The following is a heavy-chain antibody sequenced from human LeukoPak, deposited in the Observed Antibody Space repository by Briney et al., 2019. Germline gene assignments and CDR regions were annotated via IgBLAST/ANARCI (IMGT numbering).Heavy chain of an antibody. CDR2: ISAYNGNT. Sequence: ASVKVSCKASGYTFTGYYMHWVRQAPGQGLEWMGWISAYNGNTNYAQKLQGRVTMTTDTSTSTAYMELRSLRSDDTAVYYCARGYYGSGSYYYYYYYMDVWGKGTTVTVSS. CDR1: GYTFTGYY. V-gene: IGHV1-18*04. CDR3: ARGYYGSGSYYYYYYYMDV. D-gene: IGHD3-10*01. J-gene: IGHJ6*03.